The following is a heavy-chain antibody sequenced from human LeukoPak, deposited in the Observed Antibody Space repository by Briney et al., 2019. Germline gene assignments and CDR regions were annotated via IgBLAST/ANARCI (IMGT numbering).Heavy chain of an antibody. CDR2: ISGSGGNT. J-gene: IGHJ4*02. V-gene: IGHV3-23*01. D-gene: IGHD2-2*01. CDR3: AKESGSSTDFDY. Sequence: GGSLRLSCAASGFTFSSYAMSWVRQAPGKGLEWVSAISGSGGNTYYADSVKGRFTISRDNSKNTLYVQMNSLRAEDTAVYYCAKESGSSTDFDYWGQGTLVTVSS. CDR1: GFTFSSYA.